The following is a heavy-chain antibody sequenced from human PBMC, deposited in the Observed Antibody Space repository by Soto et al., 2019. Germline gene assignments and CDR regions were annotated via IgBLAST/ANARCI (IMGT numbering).Heavy chain of an antibody. CDR2: ISGSGGST. J-gene: IGHJ6*02. V-gene: IGHV3-23*01. D-gene: IGHD6-19*01. CDR1: GFTFSSYA. CDR3: AKDGGDSSGWSYYYYGMDG. Sequence: GGSLRLSCAASGFTFSSYAMSWVRQAPGKGLEWVSAISGSGGSTYYADSVKGRFTISRDNSKNTLYLQMNSLRAEDTAVYYCAKDGGDSSGWSYYYYGMDGWGQGTTVTVAS.